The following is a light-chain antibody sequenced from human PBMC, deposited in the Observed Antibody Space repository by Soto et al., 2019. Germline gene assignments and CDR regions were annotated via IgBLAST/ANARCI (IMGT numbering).Light chain of an antibody. Sequence: QSVLAQPASVSGSPGQSITISCTGTSSDVGSYNYVSWYQLHPGKAPKLMIYEVSNRPSGVSNRFSGSKSGDTASLTISGLQAEDEADYYCSSYTTRSTLYVFGTGTMGTVL. CDR3: SSYTTRSTLYV. V-gene: IGLV2-14*01. CDR1: SSDVGSYNY. J-gene: IGLJ1*01. CDR2: EVS.